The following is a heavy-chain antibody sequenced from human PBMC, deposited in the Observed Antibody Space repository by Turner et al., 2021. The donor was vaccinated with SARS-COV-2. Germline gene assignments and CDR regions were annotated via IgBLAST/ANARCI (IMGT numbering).Heavy chain of an antibody. CDR3: AGPGQGY. J-gene: IGHJ4*02. CDR1: GGSISSHY. CDR2: MFASGDT. Sequence: QVQLQESGPGLVRPSETLSLTCTVSGGSISSHYWSWIRQPAGKGLEWIGRMFASGDTNYNPYLKSRVTLSMDTSKNQLSLILGSVTAADTAVYYCAGPGQGYWGQGTRVTVSA. V-gene: IGHV4-4*07.